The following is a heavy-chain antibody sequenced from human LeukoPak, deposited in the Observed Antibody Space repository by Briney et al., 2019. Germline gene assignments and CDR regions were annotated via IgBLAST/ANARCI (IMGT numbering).Heavy chain of an antibody. J-gene: IGHJ4*02. CDR2: ISHDGGNT. CDR3: VKAAGSWYGYFDY. Sequence: GGSLRLSCSASGFTFSNYAIHWVRQAPGKGLEYVSTISHDGGNTNYADSAKGRFTISRDNSKNTLYLQMSSLRAEDTAVYYCVKAAGSWYGYFDYWGQGTLVTVSS. CDR1: GFTFSNYA. V-gene: IGHV3-64D*06. D-gene: IGHD6-13*01.